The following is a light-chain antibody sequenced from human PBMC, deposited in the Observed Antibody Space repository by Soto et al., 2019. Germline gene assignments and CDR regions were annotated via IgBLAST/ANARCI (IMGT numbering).Light chain of an antibody. J-gene: IGKJ2*01. CDR1: QTIGAN. CDR3: QQSYTTVYT. CDR2: DAT. Sequence: IRMTQSPSSLSASTGDRVTITCRASQTIGANLNWYRQKPGKAPTLLIYDATTLQSGVPSRFSGLGSGTDFTLTITSLQPEDSTTYFCQQSYTTVYTFGLGTKVDIK. V-gene: IGKV1-39*01.